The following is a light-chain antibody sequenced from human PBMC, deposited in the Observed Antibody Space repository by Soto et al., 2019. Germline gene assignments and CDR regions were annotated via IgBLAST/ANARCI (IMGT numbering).Light chain of an antibody. CDR2: DAS. CDR1: QSVRNY. CDR3: QQRSSWPRIT. Sequence: EIVLTQSPATLSLSPGERATLSCRASQSVRNYLAWYQQKPGQAPRLLIYDASNRATGIPARFSGSGSGADFTLTISSLEPEDFAVYYCQQRSSWPRITVGQGTRLEIK. V-gene: IGKV3-11*01. J-gene: IGKJ5*01.